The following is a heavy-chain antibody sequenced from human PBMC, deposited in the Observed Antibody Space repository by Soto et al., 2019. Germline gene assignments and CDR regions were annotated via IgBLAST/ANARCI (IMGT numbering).Heavy chain of an antibody. V-gene: IGHV3-74*01. J-gene: IGHJ6*02. D-gene: IGHD1-7*01. CDR1: GFTFSSYW. Sequence: GGSLRLSCAASGFTFSSYWMHWVPQAPGKGLVWVSRINSDGSSTSYADSVKGRFTISRDNAKNTLYLQMNSLRAEDTAVYYCAREVRWNSGFPDVWGQGTTVTVSS. CDR2: INSDGSST. CDR3: AREVRWNSGFPDV.